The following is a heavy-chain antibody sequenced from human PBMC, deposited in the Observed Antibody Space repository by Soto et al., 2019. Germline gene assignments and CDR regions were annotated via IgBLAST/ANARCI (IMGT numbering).Heavy chain of an antibody. J-gene: IGHJ5*02. CDR1: GFTFSSYG. V-gene: IGHV3-30*18. Sequence: PGGSLRLSCAASGFTFSSYGMHWVRQAPGKGLEWVAVISYDGSNKYYADSVKGRFTISRDNSKNTLYLQMNSLRAEDTAVYYCAKDGLLWFGAQSPNWFDPWGQGTLVTVSS. D-gene: IGHD3-10*01. CDR3: AKDGLLWFGAQSPNWFDP. CDR2: ISYDGSNK.